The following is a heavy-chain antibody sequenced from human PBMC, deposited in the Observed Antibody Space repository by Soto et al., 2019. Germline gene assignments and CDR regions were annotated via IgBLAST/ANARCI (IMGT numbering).Heavy chain of an antibody. Sequence: PSETLSLTCTVSGGSISSSSYYWGWIRQPPGKGLEWIGSIYYSGSTYYNPSLKSRVTISVDTSKNQFSLKLSSVTAADTAVYYCARQLGRITIFGVVIFSLTEIDYWGQGTLVTVSS. CDR2: IYYSGST. CDR1: GGSISSSSYY. V-gene: IGHV4-39*01. J-gene: IGHJ4*02. CDR3: ARQLGRITIFGVVIFSLTEIDY. D-gene: IGHD3-3*01.